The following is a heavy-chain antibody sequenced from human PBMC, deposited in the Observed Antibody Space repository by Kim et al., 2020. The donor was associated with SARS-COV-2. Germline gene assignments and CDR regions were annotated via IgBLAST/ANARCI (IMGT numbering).Heavy chain of an antibody. CDR3: ARPSYYYDSSGYYSHWYFDL. Sequence: SETLSLTCTVSGGSISSSSYYWGWIRQPPGKGLEWIGSIYYSGSTYYNPSLKSRVTISVDTSKNQFSLKLSSVTAADTAVYYCARPSYYYDSSGYYSHWYFDLWGRGTLVTVSS. V-gene: IGHV4-39*01. J-gene: IGHJ2*01. CDR2: IYYSGST. D-gene: IGHD3-22*01. CDR1: GGSISSSSYY.